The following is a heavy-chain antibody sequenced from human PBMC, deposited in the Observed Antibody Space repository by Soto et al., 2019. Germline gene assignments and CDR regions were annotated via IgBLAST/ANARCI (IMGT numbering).Heavy chain of an antibody. CDR3: ARAVVPLAYFAY. CDR2: IYHGGNT. CDR1: GGSISSGGYS. V-gene: IGHV4-30-2*01. Sequence: QLQLQESGSGLVKPSQTLSLTCVVSGGSISSGGYSWSWIRQPPGKGLEWIGYIYHGGNTYYNPSIKTRVSISVDTSKNQFSLKLNSVTAADTAVYYCARAVVPLAYFAYWGQGTLVTVSS. J-gene: IGHJ4*02. D-gene: IGHD2-21*01.